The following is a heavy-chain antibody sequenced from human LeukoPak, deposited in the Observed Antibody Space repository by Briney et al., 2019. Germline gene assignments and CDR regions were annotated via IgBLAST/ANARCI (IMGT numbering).Heavy chain of an antibody. CDR2: ISYDGSNK. Sequence: QSGGSLRLSCAASGFTFSSYGMHWVRQAPGKGLEWVAVISYDGSNKYYADSVKGRFTISRDNSKNTLYLQMNSLRAEDTAVYYCAKDTAGWELLRIYYYYGMDVWGQGTTVTVSS. CDR3: AKDTAGWELLRIYYYYGMDV. J-gene: IGHJ6*02. V-gene: IGHV3-30*18. D-gene: IGHD1-26*01. CDR1: GFTFSSYG.